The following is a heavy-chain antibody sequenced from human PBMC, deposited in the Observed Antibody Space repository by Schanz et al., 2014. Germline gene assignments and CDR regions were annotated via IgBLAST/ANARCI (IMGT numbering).Heavy chain of an antibody. V-gene: IGHV3-72*01. Sequence: EVQVVESGGGLVQPGGSLRLSCAASGFTFSDHHMDWVRQAPGKGLEWLGRTKNRANSYTTGYAASVKGRFTISRDESKNAMYLQMNTLKTEDTAVYYCAGSPRIDVWGQGTMVTVSS. CDR1: GFTFSDHH. CDR3: AGSPRIDV. CDR2: TKNRANSYTT. J-gene: IGHJ6*02.